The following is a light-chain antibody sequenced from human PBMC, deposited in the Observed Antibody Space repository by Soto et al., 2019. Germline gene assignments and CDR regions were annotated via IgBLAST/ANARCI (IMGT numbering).Light chain of an antibody. Sequence: QSVLTQPPSASGTPGQRVTISCSGSSSNIGSNTVNWYQQLPGTAPKLLIYSNNQRPSGVPDRFSGSKSGTSASLAISGLQSEDLLVYYCAARYDSFNGYVF. CDR2: SNN. CDR3: AARYDSFNGYV. J-gene: IGLJ6*01. V-gene: IGLV1-44*01. CDR1: SSNIGSNT.